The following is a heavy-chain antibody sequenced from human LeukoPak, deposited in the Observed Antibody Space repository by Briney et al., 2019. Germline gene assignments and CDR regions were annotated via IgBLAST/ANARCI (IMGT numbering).Heavy chain of an antibody. V-gene: IGHV4-59*01. J-gene: IGHJ6*03. Sequence: SETLSLTCTLSGGSISSYYWSWIRQPPGKGLEWIGYIHYSGSTNYNPSLKSRVTISVDTSKNQFSLKLSSVTAADTAVYYCARVEEGYGSGRRENYYYYYMDVWGKGTTVTISS. CDR2: IHYSGST. CDR3: ARVEEGYGSGRRENYYYYYMDV. CDR1: GGSISSYY. D-gene: IGHD3-10*01.